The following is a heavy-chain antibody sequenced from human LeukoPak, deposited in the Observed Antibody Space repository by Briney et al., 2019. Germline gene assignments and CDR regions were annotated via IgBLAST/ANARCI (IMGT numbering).Heavy chain of an antibody. CDR3: ARALDTPTNDY. CDR2: ISVYNGNT. D-gene: IGHD5-18*01. Sequence: ASVKVSCKASGYTFTSYGISWVRQAPGQGLEGMGWISVYNGNTIYAQRLQGRVTMTTDTSTSTAYMELRSLRSDDTAVYYCARALDTPTNDYWGQGTLVTVSS. J-gene: IGHJ4*02. V-gene: IGHV1-18*01. CDR1: GYTFTSYG.